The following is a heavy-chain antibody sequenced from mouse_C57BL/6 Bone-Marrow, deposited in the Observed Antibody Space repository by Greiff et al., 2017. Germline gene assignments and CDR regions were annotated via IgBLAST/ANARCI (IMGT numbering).Heavy chain of an antibody. CDR3: ASYYYGSSYDFDY. CDR2: ISYDGSN. J-gene: IGHJ2*01. D-gene: IGHD1-1*01. V-gene: IGHV3-6*01. CDR1: GYSITSGYS. Sequence: EVKLVESGPGLVKPSQSLSLTCSVTGYSITSGYSWNWIRQFPGNKLEWMGYISYDGSNNYNPSLKNRISITRDTSKNQFFLKLNSVTTEDTATYYCASYYYGSSYDFDYWGQGTTLTVSS.